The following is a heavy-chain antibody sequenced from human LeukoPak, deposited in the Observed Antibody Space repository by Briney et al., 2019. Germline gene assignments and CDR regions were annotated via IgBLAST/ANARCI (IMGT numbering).Heavy chain of an antibody. J-gene: IGHJ4*02. Sequence: PGGSLRLSCAASGFTFSNYWMHWVRQAPGKGLEWVSFIYSGTIHYSDSVKGRFTISRDNSKNTLYLQMNSLRAEDTAVYYCARRAGAYSHPYDYWGQGTLVTVSS. CDR3: ARRAGAYSHPYDY. CDR1: GFTFSNYW. V-gene: IGHV3-53*01. CDR2: IYSGTI. D-gene: IGHD4/OR15-4a*01.